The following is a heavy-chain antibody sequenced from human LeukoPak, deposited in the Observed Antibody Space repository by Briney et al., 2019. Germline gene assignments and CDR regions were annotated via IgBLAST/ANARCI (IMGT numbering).Heavy chain of an antibody. Sequence: SGTLSLTCAVSGGSISSSNWWSWVRQPPGKGLEWIGEIYHSGSTNYNPSLKSRVTISVDKSKNQFSLKLSSVTAADTAVYYCARACPYSSGWYYFDYWGQGTLVTVSS. J-gene: IGHJ4*02. D-gene: IGHD6-19*01. CDR1: GGSISSSNW. CDR2: IYHSGST. V-gene: IGHV4-4*02. CDR3: ARACPYSSGWYYFDY.